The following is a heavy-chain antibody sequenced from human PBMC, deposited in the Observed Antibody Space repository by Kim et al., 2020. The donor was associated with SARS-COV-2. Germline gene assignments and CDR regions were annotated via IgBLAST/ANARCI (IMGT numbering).Heavy chain of an antibody. CDR3: ARWGWLHGSPLRRWFDP. D-gene: IGHD2-21*01. Sequence: SETLSLTCTVSGGSISSYYWSWIRQPPGKGLEWIGYIYYSGSTNYNPSLKSRVTISVDTSKNQFSLKLSSVTAADTAVYYCARWGWLHGSPLRRWFDPWGQGSLVTASS. V-gene: IGHV4-59*08. J-gene: IGHJ5*02. CDR1: GGSISSYY. CDR2: IYYSGST.